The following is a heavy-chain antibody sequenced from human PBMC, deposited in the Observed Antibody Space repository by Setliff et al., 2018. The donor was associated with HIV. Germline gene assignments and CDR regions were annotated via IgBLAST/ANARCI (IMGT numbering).Heavy chain of an antibody. D-gene: IGHD3-3*01. V-gene: IGHV3-66*02. CDR1: GLTVSNNY. CDR3: ARDPFLAQGFWSGYYSDY. CDR2: IYSGGNT. Sequence: PGGSLRLSCAASGLTVSNNYMGWVRQAPGKGLEWVSVIYSGGNTYYADSVKGRFTISRDNSKNTLYLQMNSLRAEDTAVYYCARDPFLAQGFWSGYYSDYWGQGTLVTVSS. J-gene: IGHJ4*02.